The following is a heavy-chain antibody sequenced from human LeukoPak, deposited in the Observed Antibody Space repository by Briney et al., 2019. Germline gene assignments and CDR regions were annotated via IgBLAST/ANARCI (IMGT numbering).Heavy chain of an antibody. CDR2: FTHLETT. D-gene: IGHD3-10*01. Sequence: SETLSLTCTVSGGSISSYYWSWIRQPPGKGLEWLGEFTHLETTNHNPSLKSRVTVSVDTSKNQFSLRLTSVTAADTAVYFCARGNRRLGYYGSGSRLPYDSWGQGTLVTVSS. J-gene: IGHJ5*02. V-gene: IGHV4-34*01. CDR3: ARGNRRLGYYGSGSRLPYDS. CDR1: GGSISSYY.